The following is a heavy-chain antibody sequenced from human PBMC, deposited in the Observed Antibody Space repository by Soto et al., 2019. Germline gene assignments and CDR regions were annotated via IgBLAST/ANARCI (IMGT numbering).Heavy chain of an antibody. J-gene: IGHJ6*02. CDR2: IYPGGSDT. CDR1: GYSFTSYL. CDR3: ARSIQIFGVGNYYGMDV. D-gene: IGHD3-3*01. Sequence: GESLKISCKGSGYSFTSYLIGWVRQLPGKGLEWMGIIYPGGSDTRYSPSFQGQVTISADKSISTAYLQWSSLKASDTAMYYCARSIQIFGVGNYYGMDVWGQGTTVTVSS. V-gene: IGHV5-51*01.